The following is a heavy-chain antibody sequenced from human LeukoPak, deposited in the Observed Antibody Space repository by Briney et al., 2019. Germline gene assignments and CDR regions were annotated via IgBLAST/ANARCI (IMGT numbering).Heavy chain of an antibody. CDR2: IYYSGST. J-gene: IGHJ4*02. V-gene: IGHV4-31*03. CDR1: GGSISIGGYY. Sequence: SQTLSLTCTVSGGSISIGGYYWSWIRQHPGKGMEWIGYIYYSGSTYYNPSLKSRVTISVDTSKNQFSLKLSSVTAADTAVYYCARDPEGMGYHDYWGQGTLVTVSS. CDR3: ARDPEGMGYHDY. D-gene: IGHD3-16*02.